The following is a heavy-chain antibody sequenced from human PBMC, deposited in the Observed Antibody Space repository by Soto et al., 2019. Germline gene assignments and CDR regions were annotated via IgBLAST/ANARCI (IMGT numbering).Heavy chain of an antibody. CDR1: GGTFSSYA. J-gene: IGHJ4*02. V-gene: IGHV1-69*01. CDR2: IIPIFGTA. Sequence: QVQLVQSGAEVKKPGSSVKVSCKASGGTFSSYAISWVRQAPGQGLEWMGGIIPIFGTANYAQKFQGRVTITADESTSTAYMELSSLISEDTAVYYCARDRRTKGYYDSSGYPYFDYWGQGTLVTVSS. D-gene: IGHD3-22*01. CDR3: ARDRRTKGYYDSSGYPYFDY.